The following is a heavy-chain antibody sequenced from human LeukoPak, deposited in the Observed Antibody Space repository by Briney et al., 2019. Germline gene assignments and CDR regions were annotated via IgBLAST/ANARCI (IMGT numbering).Heavy chain of an antibody. CDR2: ISSRGSTI. Sequence: GGSLRLSCAASGFPFSDCYMSWIRRAPGRGLEWVSYISSRGSTIYYAASVKGRFTISRDNAKNSLYLQMNSLRAEDTAVYYCASLRYDILTGYCDYWGQGTLVTVSS. D-gene: IGHD3-9*01. CDR1: GFPFSDCY. J-gene: IGHJ4*02. V-gene: IGHV3-11*01. CDR3: ASLRYDILTGYCDY.